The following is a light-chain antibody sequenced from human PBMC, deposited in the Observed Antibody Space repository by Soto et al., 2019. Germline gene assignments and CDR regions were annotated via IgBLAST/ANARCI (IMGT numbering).Light chain of an antibody. CDR3: QQRSNWPLMYT. CDR1: QSVSSY. CDR2: DAS. V-gene: IGKV3-11*01. J-gene: IGKJ2*01. Sequence: EIVLTQSPATLSLSPGERATLSCRASQSVSSYLAWYQQKPGQAPRLLIYDASNKATGIPARFSGSGSGTDLTLNISSLEPEDFAVYYCQQRSNWPLMYTFGQGTKLEIK.